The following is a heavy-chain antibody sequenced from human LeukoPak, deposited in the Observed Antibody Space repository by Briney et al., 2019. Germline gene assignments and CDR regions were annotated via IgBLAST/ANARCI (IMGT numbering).Heavy chain of an antibody. J-gene: IGHJ6*02. CDR3: ARAPPFGEFYGMDV. CDR1: GGSISSGDYY. D-gene: IGHD3-10*01. Sequence: SETLSLTCTVSGGSISSGDYYWSWIRQPPGKGLEWIGYIYYSGSTYYNPSLKSRVTISVDTSKNQFSLKLSSVTAADTAVYYCARAPPFGEFYGMDVWGQGTTVTVSS. CDR2: IYYSGST. V-gene: IGHV4-30-4*01.